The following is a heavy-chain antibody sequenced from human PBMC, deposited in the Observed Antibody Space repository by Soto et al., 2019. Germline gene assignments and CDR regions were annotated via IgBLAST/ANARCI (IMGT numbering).Heavy chain of an antibody. CDR3: ARVPEYSGHEMANWSDF. Sequence: PSVTLSLTCTVSGFPISRPYYYWNWIRQPPGKGLEWIGYIYYSGDTSYNPSLKSRLTISMDTSKNQFSLKLTSVTAADTALYYCARVPEYSGHEMANWSDFWGQRTLVIVSS. CDR1: GFPISRPYYY. J-gene: IGHJ5*01. V-gene: IGHV4-30-4*01. CDR2: IYYSGDT. D-gene: IGHD5-12*01.